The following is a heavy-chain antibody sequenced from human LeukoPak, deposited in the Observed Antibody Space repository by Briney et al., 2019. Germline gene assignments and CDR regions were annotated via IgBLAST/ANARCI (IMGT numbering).Heavy chain of an antibody. CDR2: INPNSGGT. CDR1: GYTLTDYY. D-gene: IGHD6-13*01. J-gene: IGHJ4*02. V-gene: IGHV1-2*02. Sequence: ASVKVSCKASGYTLTDYYMHWMRQAPGQRLEWMGWINPNSGGTNYAQKFQGRVTMTRDTSISTAYMELSRLRSDDTAVYYCARDPGAQIYAGTLANDYWGQGTLVTVSS. CDR3: ARDPGAQIYAGTLANDY.